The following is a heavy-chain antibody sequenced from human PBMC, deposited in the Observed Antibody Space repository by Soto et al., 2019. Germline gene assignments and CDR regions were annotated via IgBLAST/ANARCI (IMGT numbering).Heavy chain of an antibody. CDR2: IIPIFGPA. D-gene: IGHD2-15*01. J-gene: IGHJ4*02. CDR3: GRGSSWTKVEY. V-gene: IGHV1-69*01. CDR1: GGTVSNSA. Sequence: QVQLVQSGAEVKKPGSSVKVSCKASGGTVSNSAISWLRQAPGQGLEWMGGIIPIFGPAIYARKFRGRVTITADESMSTAYMELSTVRSEDTAVYYCGRGSSWTKVEYWGQGTLVTVSS.